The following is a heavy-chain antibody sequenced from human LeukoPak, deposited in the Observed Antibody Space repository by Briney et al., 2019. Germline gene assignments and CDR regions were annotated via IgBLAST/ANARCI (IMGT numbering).Heavy chain of an antibody. CDR1: GVSFTDGRYY. D-gene: IGHD2-2*01. CDR3: ATPYCSSISCLDVFNM. CDR2: KYYSGSA. Sequence: SETLSLTCTVSGVSFTDGRYYWTWIGQPPGKGLEWIVYKYYSGSAKYNPSLKSRLTISIDTSKNQFSLQPSSVTAADTATYYCATPYCSSISCLDVFNMWGQGTRVTVSS. J-gene: IGHJ3*02. V-gene: IGHV4-31*03.